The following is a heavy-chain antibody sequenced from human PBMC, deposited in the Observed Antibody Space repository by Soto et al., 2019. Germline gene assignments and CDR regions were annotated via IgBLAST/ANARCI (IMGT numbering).Heavy chain of an antibody. CDR1: GFTFSSYS. J-gene: IGHJ4*02. V-gene: IGHV3-21*01. Sequence: PGGSLRLSCAASGFTFSSYSMNWVRQAPGKGLEWVSSISSSSSYIDYADSVKGRFTISRDNAKNSLYLQMNSLRAEDTAVFYCARDSLAGIDYCGQGTLVTVSS. D-gene: IGHD3-3*02. CDR3: ARDSLAGIDY. CDR2: ISSSSSYI.